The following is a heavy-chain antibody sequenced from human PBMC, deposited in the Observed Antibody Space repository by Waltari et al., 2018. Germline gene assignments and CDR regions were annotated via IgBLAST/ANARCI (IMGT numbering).Heavy chain of an antibody. CDR3: AGGYYDSSGYIIPPLAFDI. CDR1: GGTFSSYA. V-gene: IGHV1-69*01. D-gene: IGHD3-22*01. Sequence: QVQLVQSGAEVKKPGSSVKVSCKASGGTFSSYAISWVRQAPGQGLEWMGVIIPIFGTANYAQKFQGRVTITADESTSTAYMELSSLRSEDTAVYYCAGGYYDSSGYIIPPLAFDIWGQGTMVTVSS. J-gene: IGHJ3*02. CDR2: IIPIFGTA.